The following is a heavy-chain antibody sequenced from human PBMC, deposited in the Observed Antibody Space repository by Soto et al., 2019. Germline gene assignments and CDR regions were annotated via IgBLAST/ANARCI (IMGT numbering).Heavy chain of an antibody. CDR2: ISASGGST. V-gene: IGHV3-23*01. D-gene: IGHD2-8*01. J-gene: IGHJ3*02. CDR1: GFTFNNYA. Sequence: PGGSLRLSCAASGFTFNNYAMNWVRQAPVKGLEWVSSISASGGSTYYADSVRGRFTISRDNSKNTLYLQTNSLRAEDTAVYYCAKARTRSYADALDIWGQGTLVTVSS. CDR3: AKARTRSYADALDI.